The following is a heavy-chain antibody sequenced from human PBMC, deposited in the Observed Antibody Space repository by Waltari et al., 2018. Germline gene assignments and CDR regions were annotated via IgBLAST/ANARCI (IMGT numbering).Heavy chain of an antibody. CDR1: GFTFSSYA. D-gene: IGHD3-22*01. V-gene: IGHV3-23*01. CDR3: AGGGYYYDSSGYHHSDY. Sequence: EVQLLESGGGLVQPGGSLRLSCAASGFTFSSYAISWVRQAPGKGMEWVSAISGSGRSTYYADSVKGRFTISRDNSKNTLYLQMNSLRAEDTAVYYCAGGGYYYDSSGYHHSDYWGQGTLVTVSS. J-gene: IGHJ4*02. CDR2: ISGSGRST.